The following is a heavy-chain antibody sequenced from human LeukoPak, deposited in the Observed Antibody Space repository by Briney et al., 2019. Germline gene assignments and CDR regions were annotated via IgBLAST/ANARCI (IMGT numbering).Heavy chain of an antibody. Sequence: ASVKVSCKASGFTFSGYYMHWVRHAHGQGLEWMAWISPNSGGTNCVQKFQGRVTVARDTSISTDHMEISGLTSDDTALYYCAREPSGSGGYDYWGQGTLVTVSS. J-gene: IGHJ4*02. CDR2: ISPNSGGT. V-gene: IGHV1-2*02. CDR3: AREPSGSGGYDY. CDR1: GFTFSGYY. D-gene: IGHD3-10*01.